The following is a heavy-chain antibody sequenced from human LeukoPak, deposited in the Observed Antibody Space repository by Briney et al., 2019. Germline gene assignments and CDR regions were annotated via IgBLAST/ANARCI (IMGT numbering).Heavy chain of an antibody. CDR3: ARRGGSSSRRSPIDY. J-gene: IGHJ4*02. Sequence: GGSLRLSCTASGFTFSDYWMTWVRQAPGKGPEWVANIKQDGSQRYYVDSVRGRFTISRYNAKNSLFLQMNGLRAEDTAVYYCARRGGSSSRRSPIDYWGQETLVTVSS. D-gene: IGHD6-6*01. CDR2: IKQDGSQR. V-gene: IGHV3-7*01. CDR1: GFTFSDYW.